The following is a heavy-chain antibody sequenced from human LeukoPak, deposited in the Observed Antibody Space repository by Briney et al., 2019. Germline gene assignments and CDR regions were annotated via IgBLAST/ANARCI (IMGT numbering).Heavy chain of an antibody. D-gene: IGHD5-18*01. V-gene: IGHV4-61*01. CDR1: GVSINTCCYY. CDR3: ARGRSYGFDFDS. J-gene: IGHJ4*02. Sequence: SETLSLTCDVSGVSINTCCYYWTWMRQPPGKGLEWIGYKYYSGSTRYNSSLRSRLSISLDTSKNQFSLRLTSVTAADTAVYYCARGRSYGFDFDSWGPGTLVIVSS. CDR2: KYYSGST.